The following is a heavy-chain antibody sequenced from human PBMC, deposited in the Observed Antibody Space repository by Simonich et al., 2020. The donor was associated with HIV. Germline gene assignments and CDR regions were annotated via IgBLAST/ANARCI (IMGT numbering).Heavy chain of an antibody. CDR2: IKSKATGGKT. CDR1: GFTFTTTW. CDR3: TTTFFSDSSGSY. J-gene: IGHJ4*02. V-gene: IGHV3-15*01. D-gene: IGHD3-22*01. Sequence: EVQLVESGGGLVNPGGSLRLYCAASGFTFTTTWMRWVRQAPGKWMEGVGRIKSKATGGKTEYAAPVKGRFNISRDDSGNTLYLQMNSLKTEDTAIYYCTTTFFSDSSGSYWGQGTLVTVSS.